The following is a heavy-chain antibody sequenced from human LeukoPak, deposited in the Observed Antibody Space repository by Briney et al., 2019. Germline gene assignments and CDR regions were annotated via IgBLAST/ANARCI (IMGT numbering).Heavy chain of an antibody. CDR3: ARALYGDYASFDY. CDR1: GFTFSSYW. D-gene: IGHD4-17*01. J-gene: IGHJ4*02. CDR2: IKQDGSEK. V-gene: IGHV3-7*01. Sequence: GGSLRLTCAASGFTFSSYWMSWVRQAPGKGLEWVANIKQDGSEKYYVDSVKGRFTISRDNAKNSLYLQMNSLRAEDTAVYYCARALYGDYASFDYWGQETLVTVSS.